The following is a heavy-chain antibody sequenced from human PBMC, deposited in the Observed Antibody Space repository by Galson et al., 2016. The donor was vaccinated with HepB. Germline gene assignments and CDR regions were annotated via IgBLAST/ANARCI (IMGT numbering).Heavy chain of an antibody. Sequence: SLRLSCAASGFTFSGYGMHWVRQAPGKGLEWVAVILFDGSNKDSVDSVKGRFTISRDNSKNTVYLQMNSLRAEDTSVYYCAKCLRYTAFMGGYYFDSWGQGTLVAVSS. D-gene: IGHD5-12*01. V-gene: IGHV3-30*18. CDR1: GFTFSGYG. CDR2: ILFDGSNK. J-gene: IGHJ4*02. CDR3: AKCLRYTAFMGGYYFDS.